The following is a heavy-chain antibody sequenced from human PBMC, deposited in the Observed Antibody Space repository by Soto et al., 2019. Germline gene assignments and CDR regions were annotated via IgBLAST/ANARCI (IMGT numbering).Heavy chain of an antibody. J-gene: IGHJ5*02. V-gene: IGHV1-18*01. CDR1: GYSFVSYD. CDR2: ISGYDGHT. Sequence: SCKASGYSFVSYDISWVRQAPGQGLEWMGWISGYDGHTRYALKFQDRVTMTSDTSTSTVYMELRSLTLDDTAVYYCARKVFSPRWIDPWGEGTLVTVSS. CDR3: ARKVFSPRWIDP.